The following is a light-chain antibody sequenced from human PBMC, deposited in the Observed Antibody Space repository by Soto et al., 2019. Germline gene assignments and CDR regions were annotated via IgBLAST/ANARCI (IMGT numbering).Light chain of an antibody. CDR3: CSFADIYTYI. V-gene: IGLV2-11*01. J-gene: IGLJ1*01. CDR1: SLDVGGYDF. Sequence: QSALTQPRSVSGSPGQSVAISCTGTSLDVGGYDFVSWHQQHPGKAPKLIIYNVNKRPSGVTDRFSGSKSGNTASLTISGLQAEDEADYYCCSFADIYTYIFGTGTKVTVL. CDR2: NVN.